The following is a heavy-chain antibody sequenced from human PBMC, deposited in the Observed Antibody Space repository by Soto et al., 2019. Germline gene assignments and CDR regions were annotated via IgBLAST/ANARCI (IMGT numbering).Heavy chain of an antibody. CDR1: GGSIISGGYY. V-gene: IGHV4-31*03. Sequence: SETVSLTCTVSGGSIISGGYYWRWIRQHPGKGLEWIGYIYYSGSTYYNPSLKSRVTISVDTSKNQFSLKLSSVTAADTAVYYCARGGVKGSSGYGGYYYGMDVWGQGSTV. J-gene: IGHJ6*02. CDR2: IYYSGST. CDR3: ARGGVKGSSGYGGYYYGMDV. D-gene: IGHD6-13*01.